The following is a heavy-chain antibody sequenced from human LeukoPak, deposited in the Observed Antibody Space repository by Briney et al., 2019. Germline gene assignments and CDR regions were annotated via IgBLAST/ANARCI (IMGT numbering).Heavy chain of an antibody. CDR3: ARDQLYNY. CDR1: GFTFSSYS. D-gene: IGHD1-1*01. Sequence: PGGSLRLSCAASGFTFSSYSMNWVRQAPGKGLEWVAYISSSSSTIYYADSVKGRFTISRDKSKHSLYLQMNSLSAEDTAVYYCARDQLYNYWGQGPLVTVSS. J-gene: IGHJ4*02. CDR2: ISSSSSTI. V-gene: IGHV3-48*01.